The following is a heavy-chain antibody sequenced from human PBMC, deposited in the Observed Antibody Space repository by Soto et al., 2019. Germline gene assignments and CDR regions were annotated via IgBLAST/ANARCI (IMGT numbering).Heavy chain of an antibody. Sequence: QITLKESGPTLVKPTQTLTLTCTFSGFSLTTDRVGVGWIRQPPGEALEWLAVIYWDDSKTYRPSLESRLTITKDTSKNPVALTLTNMDSLDTATYYCAHAYGGRSLYWGQGTLVTVSP. D-gene: IGHD1-26*01. CDR3: AHAYGGRSLY. CDR1: GFSLTTDRVG. J-gene: IGHJ4*02. V-gene: IGHV2-5*02. CDR2: IYWDDSK.